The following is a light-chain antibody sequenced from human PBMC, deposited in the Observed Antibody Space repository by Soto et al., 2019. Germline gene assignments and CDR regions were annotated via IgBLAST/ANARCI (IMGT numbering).Light chain of an antibody. CDR1: QGFSTY. CDR3: QELNSYPRT. CDR2: GAS. Sequence: IQLTQSPSFLSASIGDRVTITCRASQGFSTYLAWYQQKPGKAPKNLIYGASTLQSGVPSRFSGGGSGTEFTLTISSLQPEDFATYYCQELNSYPRTFGQGTKVEVK. J-gene: IGKJ1*01. V-gene: IGKV1-9*01.